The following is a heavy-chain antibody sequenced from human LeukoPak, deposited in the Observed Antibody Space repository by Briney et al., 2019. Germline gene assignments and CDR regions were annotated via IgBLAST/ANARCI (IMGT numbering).Heavy chain of an antibody. J-gene: IGHJ4*02. Sequence: SETLSLTCTVSGGSISSYYWSWIRQPPGKGLEWIGYIYYSGSTNYNPSLKSRVTISVDTSKNQFSLKLSSVTAADTAVYYCARDNFGDTAMVNWGQGTLVTVSS. CDR3: ARDNFGDTAMVN. V-gene: IGHV4-59*01. CDR1: GGSISSYY. D-gene: IGHD5-18*01. CDR2: IYYSGST.